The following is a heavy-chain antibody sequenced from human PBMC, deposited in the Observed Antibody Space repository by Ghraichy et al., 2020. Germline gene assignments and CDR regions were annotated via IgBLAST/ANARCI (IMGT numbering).Heavy chain of an antibody. CDR3: ARPGEGWLYNFDY. Sequence: LSLTCAASGFTFSSYGMHWVRQAPGKGLEWVAVIWYDGSNKYYADSVKGRFTISRDNSKNTLYLQMNSLRAEDTAVYYCARPGEGWLYNFDYWGQGTLVTVSS. CDR1: GFTFSSYG. J-gene: IGHJ4*02. V-gene: IGHV3-33*08. D-gene: IGHD5-12*01. CDR2: IWYDGSNK.